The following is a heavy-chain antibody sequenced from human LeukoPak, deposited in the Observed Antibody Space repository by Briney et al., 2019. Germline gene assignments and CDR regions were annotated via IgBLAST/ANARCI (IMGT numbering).Heavy chain of an antibody. D-gene: IGHD3-3*01. V-gene: IGHV4-39*01. J-gene: IGHJ6*03. CDR1: GFTFSSYA. CDR3: ARLLYDFWSGPTPYYMDV. CDR2: IYYSGST. Sequence: GSLRLSCAASGFTFSSYAMSWVRQAPGKGLEWIGSIYYSGSTYYNPSLKSRVTISVDTSKNQFSLKLSSVTAADTAVYYCARLLYDFWSGPTPYYMDVWGKGTTVTVSS.